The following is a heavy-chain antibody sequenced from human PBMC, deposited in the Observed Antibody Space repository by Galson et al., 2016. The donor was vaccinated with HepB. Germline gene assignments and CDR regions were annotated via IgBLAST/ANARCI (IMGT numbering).Heavy chain of an antibody. Sequence: SLRLSCAASGFTFSNYAMHWVRQAPGKGLEFVSAIDTNGGNTYYADSVKGRFTISRDNSKNSLYMQMGSLRTEDTAVYYCVKVFGDTSGYYYGMDVWGQGTTVTVSS. J-gene: IGHJ6*02. CDR1: GFTFSNYA. V-gene: IGHV3-64D*06. D-gene: IGHD4-17*01. CDR3: VKVFGDTSGYYYGMDV. CDR2: IDTNGGNT.